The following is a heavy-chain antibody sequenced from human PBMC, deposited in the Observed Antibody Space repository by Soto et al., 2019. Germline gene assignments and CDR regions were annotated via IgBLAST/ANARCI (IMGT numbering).Heavy chain of an antibody. V-gene: IGHV3-30*18. CDR3: ANRGGLAQQEY. J-gene: IGHJ4*02. CDR2: ISYDGSIK. CDR1: GFTFNNYG. D-gene: IGHD3-16*01. Sequence: QVQVVESGGGVVQPGRSLRLSCAVSGFTFNNYGMHWVRQAPGKGLEWMAVISYDGSIKYYAESVKGRFIISRDNSKNTLYLQMNRLRTEDTAVYYCANRGGLAQQEYWGQGTLVTVSS.